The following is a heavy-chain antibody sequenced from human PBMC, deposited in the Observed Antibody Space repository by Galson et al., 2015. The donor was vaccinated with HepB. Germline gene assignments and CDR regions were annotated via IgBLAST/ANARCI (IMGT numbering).Heavy chain of an antibody. CDR3: ARGDYVFNWFDP. Sequence: TLSLTCTVSGGSISSGSYYWSWIRQPAGKGLEWIGRIYTSGSTNYNPALKSRVTMSVDTSKNQFSLKLSSVTAADTAVYYCARGDYVFNWFDPWGQGTLVTVSS. V-gene: IGHV4-61*02. CDR1: GGSISSGSYY. D-gene: IGHD4-17*01. CDR2: IYTSGST. J-gene: IGHJ5*02.